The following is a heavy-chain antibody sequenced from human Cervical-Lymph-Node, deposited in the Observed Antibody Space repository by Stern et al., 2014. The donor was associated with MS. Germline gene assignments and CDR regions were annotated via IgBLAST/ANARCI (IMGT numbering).Heavy chain of an antibody. Sequence: VQLVESGPAVKKPGASVKVSCKGSGYTFTNYFIHWVRQAPGQGLEWMGWLNPNSGATNYALRFEGWVTMTRDMSISTAYMELGRLKSDDTAVYYCATGGLTYGSGSYYGMDVWGQGTTVTVS. J-gene: IGHJ6*02. V-gene: IGHV1-2*04. CDR3: ATGGLTYGSGSYYGMDV. CDR1: GYTFTNYF. CDR2: LNPNSGAT. D-gene: IGHD3-10*01.